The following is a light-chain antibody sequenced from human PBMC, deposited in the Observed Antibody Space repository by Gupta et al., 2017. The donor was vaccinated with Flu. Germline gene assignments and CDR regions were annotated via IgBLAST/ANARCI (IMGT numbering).Light chain of an antibody. CDR3: YSATDNSLV. CDR2: KDT. CDR1: ALRMNF. V-gene: IGLV3-27*01. J-gene: IGLJ3*02. Sequence: SPGQTATITCSGDALRMNFVRGFQQKPGQAAVLVIYKDTGRPSGIPERFSGSSSGATATLTIVVAQVDDEADYYCYSATDNSLVFGGGTKLTVL.